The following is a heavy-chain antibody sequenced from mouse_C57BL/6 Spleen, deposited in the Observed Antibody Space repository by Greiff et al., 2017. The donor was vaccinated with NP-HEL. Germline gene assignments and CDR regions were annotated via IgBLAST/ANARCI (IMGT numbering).Heavy chain of an antibody. Sequence: VQLQQSGAELVRPGASVKLSCTASGFNIKDDYMHWVKQRPEQGLEWIGWIDPENGDTEYASKFQGKATITADTSSNTASLQLSSLTSEDTAVYYCTTGDSFDYWGQGTTLTVSS. D-gene: IGHD2-13*01. CDR2: IDPENGDT. J-gene: IGHJ2*01. CDR3: TTGDSFDY. V-gene: IGHV14-4*01. CDR1: GFNIKDDY.